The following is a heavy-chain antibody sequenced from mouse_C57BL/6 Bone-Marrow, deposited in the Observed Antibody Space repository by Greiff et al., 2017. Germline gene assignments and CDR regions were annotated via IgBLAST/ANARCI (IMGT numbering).Heavy chain of an antibody. V-gene: IGHV5-2*01. Sequence: EVQLLESGAGLVQPGESLKLSCESTEYAFPSYDMSWVRQSPEKRLELVAAINPDGGSTYYPETIQRRFTISRDNAKKTLYLQMSSLRSEDTALYYCARHYYYAMDYWGQGTSVTVSS. CDR3: ARHYYYAMDY. CDR1: EYAFPSYD. CDR2: INPDGGST. J-gene: IGHJ4*01.